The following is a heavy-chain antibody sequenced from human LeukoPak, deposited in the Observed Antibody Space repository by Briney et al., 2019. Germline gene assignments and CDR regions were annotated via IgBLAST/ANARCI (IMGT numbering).Heavy chain of an antibody. CDR3: ARDKSWNYLGY. J-gene: IGHJ4*02. CDR2: IYTGGTT. D-gene: IGHD1-7*01. V-gene: IGHV3-53*01. Sequence: GGSLRLSCVASGFTVSNNYMSWVRQAPGKGLEWVSVIYTGGTTYYADSVKGRFTISRDTSKNTLYLQMNRLRAEDTAVYYCARDKSWNYLGYWGQGTLVTVSS. CDR1: GFTVSNNY.